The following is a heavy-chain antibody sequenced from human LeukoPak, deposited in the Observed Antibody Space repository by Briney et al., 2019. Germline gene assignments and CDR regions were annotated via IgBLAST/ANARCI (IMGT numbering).Heavy chain of an antibody. Sequence: GSSVKVSCKASGGTFISYAISWVRQAPGQGLEWMGGIIPIFGTANYAQKFQGRVTITADESTSTAYMELSSLRSEDTAVYYCARVVVVVAADNWFGPWGQGTLVTVSS. J-gene: IGHJ5*02. V-gene: IGHV1-69*01. CDR1: GGTFISYA. D-gene: IGHD2-15*01. CDR2: IIPIFGTA. CDR3: ARVVVVVAADNWFGP.